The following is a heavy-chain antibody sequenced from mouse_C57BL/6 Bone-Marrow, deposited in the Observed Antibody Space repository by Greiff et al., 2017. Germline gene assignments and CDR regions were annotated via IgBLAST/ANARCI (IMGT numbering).Heavy chain of an antibody. J-gene: IGHJ4*01. CDR3: ARRTWDGFMDY. Sequence: QVQLQQPGAELVKPGASVTMSCKASGYTFTSYWITWVKQRPGQGLDWIGDIYPGSGSTNYNEKFKSKATLTVDTSSSTAYMQRSSLTSEDSAVYYCARRTWDGFMDYWGQGTSVTVSS. CDR1: GYTFTSYW. D-gene: IGHD4-1*01. V-gene: IGHV1-55*01. CDR2: IYPGSGST.